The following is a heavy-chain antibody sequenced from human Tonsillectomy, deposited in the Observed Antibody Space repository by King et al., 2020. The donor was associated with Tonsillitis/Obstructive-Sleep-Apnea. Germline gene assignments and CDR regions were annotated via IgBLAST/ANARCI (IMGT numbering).Heavy chain of an antibody. CDR1: GGSFSGFY. V-gene: IGHV4-34*01. D-gene: IGHD3-3*01. CDR3: ARDEWPQGFDP. Sequence: VQLQQWGAGLLKPSETMSLTCAVYGGSFSGFYWSWVRQAPGKGLEWIGEINQSGNPNHNPSLKTRVTISVDTSKTQLSLKLSTVTAADTAAYYCARDEWPQGFDPWGQGTLVTVSS. J-gene: IGHJ5*02. CDR2: INQSGNP.